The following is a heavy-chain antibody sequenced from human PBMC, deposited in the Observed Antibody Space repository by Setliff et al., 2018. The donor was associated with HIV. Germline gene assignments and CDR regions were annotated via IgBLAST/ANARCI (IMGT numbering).Heavy chain of an antibody. CDR1: GDSVSSVNYY. CDR2: IYYSGST. J-gene: IGHJ4*02. Sequence: PSETLSLTCSVSGDSVSSVNYYWSWIRQPPGKGLEWIGYIYYSGSTNYNPSLKSRVTISVGTSKNHFPLKLRSVTAADTAVYYCAQLGMVDDFDYWGQGTLVTVSS. D-gene: IGHD1-1*01. V-gene: IGHV4-61*03. CDR3: AQLGMVDDFDY.